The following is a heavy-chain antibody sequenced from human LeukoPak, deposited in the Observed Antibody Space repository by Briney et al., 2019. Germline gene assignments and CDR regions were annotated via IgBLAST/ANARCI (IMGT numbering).Heavy chain of an antibody. D-gene: IGHD3-9*01. CDR1: GGSFSGYY. V-gene: IGHV4-34*01. CDR3: ARGPNYDILTGSPRGWFDP. CDR2: INHSGST. Sequence: SETLSLTCAVYGGSFSGYYCSWIRRPPGKGLEWNGEINHSGSTNYNPSLKSRVTISVDTSKNQFSLKLSSVTAADTAVYYCARGPNYDILTGSPRGWFDPWGQGTLVTVSS. J-gene: IGHJ5*02.